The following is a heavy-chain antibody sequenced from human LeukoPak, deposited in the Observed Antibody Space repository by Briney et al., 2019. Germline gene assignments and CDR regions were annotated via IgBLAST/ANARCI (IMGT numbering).Heavy chain of an antibody. V-gene: IGHV1-46*01. Sequence: GASVRVSCKASGYTFTSYYMHWVRQAPGQGLEWMGIINPSGGSTSYAQKFQGRVTMTRDTSTSTVYMELSSLRSEDTAVYYCARAPGAAHIWFDPWGQGTLVTVSS. CDR1: GYTFTSYY. J-gene: IGHJ5*02. D-gene: IGHD6-6*01. CDR2: INPSGGST. CDR3: ARAPGAAHIWFDP.